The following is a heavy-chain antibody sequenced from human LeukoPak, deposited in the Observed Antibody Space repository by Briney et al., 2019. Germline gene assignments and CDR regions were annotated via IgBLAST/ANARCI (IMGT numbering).Heavy chain of an antibody. V-gene: IGHV3-30*02. Sequence: GGSLRLSCAASGFTFSSYGMHWVRQAPGKGLEWVAFIRYDGSNKYYADSVKGRFTISRDNSKNTLSLQMNSLRAADTAVYYCGKVVWTVSGPTDYWGQGTLVAVSS. CDR3: GKVVWTVSGPTDY. J-gene: IGHJ4*02. CDR1: GFTFSSYG. CDR2: IRYDGSNK. D-gene: IGHD1-1*01.